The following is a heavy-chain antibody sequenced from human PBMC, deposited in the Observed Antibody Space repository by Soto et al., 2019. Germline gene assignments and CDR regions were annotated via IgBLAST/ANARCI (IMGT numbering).Heavy chain of an antibody. D-gene: IGHD3-9*01. J-gene: IGHJ5*02. CDR1: GYTFTSYV. CDR3: ARKGIYDILTGYYTGYNWFDP. V-gene: IGHV1-18*01. Sequence: GASLKVSCKSSGYTFTSYVISWVRQAPGQGLEWMGWISAYNGNTNYAQKLQGRVTMTTDTSTSTAYMELRSLRSDDTAVYYCARKGIYDILTGYYTGYNWFDPWGQGTLVTVSS. CDR2: ISAYNGNT.